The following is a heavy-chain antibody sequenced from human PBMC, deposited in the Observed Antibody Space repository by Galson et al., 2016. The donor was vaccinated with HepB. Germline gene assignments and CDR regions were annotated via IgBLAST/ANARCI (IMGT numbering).Heavy chain of an antibody. CDR2: ISHDGRTV. D-gene: IGHD6-19*01. J-gene: IGHJ5*02. V-gene: IGHV3-30*03. CDR3: ARDWGSSGWYNWFDP. CDR1: GFTSSTYSTYV. Sequence: SLRLSCAASGFTSSTYSTYVMYWVRQAPGKGLEWVAMISHDGRTVVYKDSVKGRFSISRDTSKNAMYLQMNSLRAEDTAVYYCARDWGSSGWYNWFDPWGQGTLVTVSS.